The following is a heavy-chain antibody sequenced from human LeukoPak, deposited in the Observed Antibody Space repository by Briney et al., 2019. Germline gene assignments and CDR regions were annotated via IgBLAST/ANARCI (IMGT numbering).Heavy chain of an antibody. V-gene: IGHV3-30-3*01. CDR3: AREGRYYYDSSGYYFQGYFDY. CDR1: GFTFSSYA. CDR2: ISYDGSNK. Sequence: GRSLRRSCAASGFTFSSYAMHWGRQAPGKGLEWVAVISYDGSNKYYADSVKGRFTISRDNSKNTMYLQMNSLRAEDTTVYYCAREGRYYYDSSGYYFQGYFDYWGQGTLVTVSS. J-gene: IGHJ4*02. D-gene: IGHD3-22*01.